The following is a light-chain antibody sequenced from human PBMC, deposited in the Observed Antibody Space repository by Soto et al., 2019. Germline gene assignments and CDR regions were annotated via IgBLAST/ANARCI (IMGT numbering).Light chain of an antibody. V-gene: IGKV1-5*03. CDR2: KAS. CDR1: QDVNTD. CDR3: QQYKAYSWT. J-gene: IGKJ1*01. Sequence: IEMTQSPSTLPASVRDRVNITCRASQDVNTDLAWYQQKAGKAPSLLIYKASRSQTGVPSRFSGSGSGTDFTLTISILQHDDLATYWCQQYKAYSWTLGHGTTVHLK.